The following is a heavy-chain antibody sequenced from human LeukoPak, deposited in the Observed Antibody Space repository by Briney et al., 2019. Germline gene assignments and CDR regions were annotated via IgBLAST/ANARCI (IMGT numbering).Heavy chain of an antibody. J-gene: IGHJ4*02. CDR2: ISGSGGST. Sequence: GGSLRLSCAASGFTFSSYTMGWVRQAPGKGLEWVSAISGSGGSTYYADSVKGRVTISRDNSKNTLYLQMNSLRAEDTAVYYCVLCPTVTTDYWGQGTLVTVSS. CDR1: GFTFSSYT. V-gene: IGHV3-23*01. CDR3: VLCPTVTTDY. D-gene: IGHD4-11*01.